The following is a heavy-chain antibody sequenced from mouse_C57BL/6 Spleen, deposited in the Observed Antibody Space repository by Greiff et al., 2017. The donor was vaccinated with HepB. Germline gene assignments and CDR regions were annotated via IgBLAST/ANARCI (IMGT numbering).Heavy chain of an antibody. D-gene: IGHD2-3*01. V-gene: IGHV1-81*01. J-gene: IGHJ3*01. CDR1: GYTFTSYG. Sequence: QVQLQQSGAELARPGASVKLSCTASGYTFTSYGISWVKQRTGQGLEWIGEIYPRSGNTYYNEKFKGKATLTADKSSSTAYMGLRSLTSEDSAVYFCASAEIYDGYYWFAYWGHGTLVTVS. CDR2: IYPRSGNT. CDR3: ASAEIYDGYYWFAY.